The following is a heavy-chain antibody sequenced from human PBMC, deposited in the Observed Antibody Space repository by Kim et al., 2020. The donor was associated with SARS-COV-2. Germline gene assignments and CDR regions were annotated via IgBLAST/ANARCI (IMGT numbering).Heavy chain of an antibody. CDR3: ARGGDHLVVGAGSDPLDI. Sequence: ASVKVSCKASGYSFSSYYINWVRQAPGQGLEWMGIINPSGGTSRYAQKFQGRVTMTRDTSTSTVYMELRSIRSEDTAVYYCARGGDHLVVGAGSDPLDIWGQGTMVTVSS. D-gene: IGHD2-15*01. V-gene: IGHV1-46*01. CDR2: INPSGGTS. CDR1: GYSFSSYY. J-gene: IGHJ3*02.